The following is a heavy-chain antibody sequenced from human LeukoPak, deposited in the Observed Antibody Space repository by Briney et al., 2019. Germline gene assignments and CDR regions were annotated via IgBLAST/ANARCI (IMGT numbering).Heavy chain of an antibody. Sequence: SETLSLTCTVSGGSISSYYWSWIRQPPGKGLEWIGYIYYSGSTNYNPSLKSRVTISVDTSKNQFSLKLNSVTAADTAVYYCARGTTRGWFDPWGQGTLVTVSS. CDR2: IYYSGST. CDR3: ARGTTRGWFDP. D-gene: IGHD1-14*01. V-gene: IGHV4-59*01. J-gene: IGHJ5*02. CDR1: GGSISSYY.